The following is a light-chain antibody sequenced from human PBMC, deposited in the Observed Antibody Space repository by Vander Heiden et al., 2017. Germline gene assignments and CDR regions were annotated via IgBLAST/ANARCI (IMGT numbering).Light chain of an antibody. CDR2: DNN. Sequence: QSVLTQPPSVSAAPGKKVTISCSGSSSNIGSTYVSWYQQLPGTAPKLLIYDNNKRPSGIPDRFSGSKSGTSATLGITGVHTGDEADYYCGTWDTSLSVVVFGGGTKLTVL. V-gene: IGLV1-51*01. CDR3: GTWDTSLSVVV. J-gene: IGLJ2*01. CDR1: SSNIGSTY.